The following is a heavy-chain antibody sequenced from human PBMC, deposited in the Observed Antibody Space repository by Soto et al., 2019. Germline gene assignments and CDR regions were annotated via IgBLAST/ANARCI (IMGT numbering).Heavy chain of an antibody. CDR3: TRDPEYSSSWYGSDWYFDL. D-gene: IGHD6-13*01. CDR1: GFTVSSYS. V-gene: IGHV3-21*01. J-gene: IGHJ2*01. CDR2: ISSSSSYI. Sequence: PGGSLSLSCAASGFTVSSYSMNWVRQAPGKGLEWVSSISSSSSYIYYADSVKGRFTISRDNAKNSLYLQMNSLRAEDTAVYYCTRDPEYSSSWYGSDWYFDLWGRGTLVTVSS.